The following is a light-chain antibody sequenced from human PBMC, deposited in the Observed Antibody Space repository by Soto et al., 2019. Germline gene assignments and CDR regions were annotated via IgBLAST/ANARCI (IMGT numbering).Light chain of an antibody. J-gene: IGLJ2*01. CDR2: DVS. Sequence: QSALTQPASVSGSPGQSITISCTGTSRDVGGYNYVSWYKQHPAKAPKLMIYDVSNRPSGVSNRFSGSKSGNTASLTISGLQAEDEADYYCSSYTSSSTPVVFGGGTKLTVL. V-gene: IGLV2-14*01. CDR1: SRDVGGYNY. CDR3: SSYTSSSTPVV.